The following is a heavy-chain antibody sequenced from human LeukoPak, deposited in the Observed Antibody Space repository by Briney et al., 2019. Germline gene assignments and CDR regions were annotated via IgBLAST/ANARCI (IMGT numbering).Heavy chain of an antibody. D-gene: IGHD6-19*01. CDR3: ARGGSSKSPPFDY. CDR1: GFTFSSYS. J-gene: IGHJ4*02. CDR2: ISSSSTI. Sequence: PGGSLRLSCAASGFTFSSYSMNWVRQAPGKGLEWVSYISSSSTIYYADSVKGRFTISRDNAKNSLYLQMNSLRAEDTAVYYCARGGSSKSPPFDYWGQGTLVTVSS. V-gene: IGHV3-48*01.